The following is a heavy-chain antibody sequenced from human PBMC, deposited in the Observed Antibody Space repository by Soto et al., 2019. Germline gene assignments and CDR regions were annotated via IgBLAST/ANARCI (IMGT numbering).Heavy chain of an antibody. Sequence: QVQLVQSGAEVKRPGASVKVSCKASGYTFRNYGITWVRQAPGQGLEWMAWISPYNGNTNYAQDLQGRVTMTTETYTSTAYIELRSLTSADKAMYYCARDVVSGADFCRAYNGGYVDYWGQGTLVTASS. J-gene: IGHJ4*02. D-gene: IGHD3-3*01. CDR3: ARDVVSGADFCRAYNGGYVDY. CDR1: GYTFRNYG. CDR2: ISPYNGNT. V-gene: IGHV1-18*01.